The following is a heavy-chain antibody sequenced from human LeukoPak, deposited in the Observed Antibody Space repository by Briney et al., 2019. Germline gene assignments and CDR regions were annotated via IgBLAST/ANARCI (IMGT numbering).Heavy chain of an antibody. D-gene: IGHD4-17*01. V-gene: IGHV4-39*01. CDR3: LRLFYGDFDDY. Sequence: RASETLSLTCAVPGASISGSNYYWGWIRQPPGKGLEWIGNIYSSGSTYYNASLQSRVTISIDTSKNQFSLRLSSVTAADTAVYYCLRLFYGDFDDYWGQGTLVTVSS. CDR1: GASISGSNYY. CDR2: IYSSGST. J-gene: IGHJ4*02.